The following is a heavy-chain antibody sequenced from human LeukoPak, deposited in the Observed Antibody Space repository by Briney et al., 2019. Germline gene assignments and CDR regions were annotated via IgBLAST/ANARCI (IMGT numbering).Heavy chain of an antibody. J-gene: IGHJ4*02. CDR2: ISGSGGST. V-gene: IGHV3-23*01. CDR3: VRDWEAVDNTPTGIDF. Sequence: PGGSLRLSCAASGFTFSGYAMSWVRQAPGKGLEWVSAISGSGGSTYYADSVKGRFTISKDNSKNTLYLQMNSLRAEDTAVYYCVRDWEAVDNTPTGIDFWGQGTLVTVSS. CDR1: GFTFSGYA. D-gene: IGHD5-12*01.